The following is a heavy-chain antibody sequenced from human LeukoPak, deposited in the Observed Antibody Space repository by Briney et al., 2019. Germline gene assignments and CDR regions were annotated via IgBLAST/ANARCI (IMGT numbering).Heavy chain of an antibody. V-gene: IGHV3-7*01. CDR1: GFTFSSYW. CDR3: ARDRVVQAAIGDYYYYMDV. Sequence: GGSLRLSCAASGFTFSSYWMSWVRQAPGKGLEWVANIKQDGSEKYYVDSVKGRFTISRDNAKNSLYLQMNSLRAEDTDVYYCARDRVVQAAIGDYYYYMDVWGKGTTVTVSS. CDR2: IKQDGSEK. J-gene: IGHJ6*03. D-gene: IGHD2-2*01.